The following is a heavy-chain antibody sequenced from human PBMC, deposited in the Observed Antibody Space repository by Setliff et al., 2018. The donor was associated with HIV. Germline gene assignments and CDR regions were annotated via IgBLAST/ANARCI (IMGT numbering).Heavy chain of an antibody. CDR1: GYNFNTYG. CDR3: ARANSLLQYNEGWSPENPFNI. CDR2: ISGFNAKT. V-gene: IGHV1-18*01. D-gene: IGHD1-20*01. J-gene: IGHJ4*03. Sequence: ASVKVSCKASGYNFNTYGVSWVRQAPGQGPEWMGWISGFNAKTLYAPKFLDRVTLTTDTSTTTAHMELRSLRIDDTAIYYCARANSLLQYNEGWSPENPFNIWGQGTLVTVSS.